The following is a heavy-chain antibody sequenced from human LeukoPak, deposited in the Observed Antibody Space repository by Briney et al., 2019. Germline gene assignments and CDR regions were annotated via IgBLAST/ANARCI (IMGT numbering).Heavy chain of an antibody. Sequence: GRSLRLSCAASGFTFTKFGIHWVRQAPGKGLEKVSFLSYDGSDKYYADSVKGRFTISRDNSKSTLCLLMNTLRAEDTALYHCARGDCSSTSCSFPGFDPWGQGTLVTVSS. CDR3: ARGDCSSTSCSFPGFDP. V-gene: IGHV3-30*03. J-gene: IGHJ5*02. CDR2: LSYDGSDK. CDR1: GFTFTKFG. D-gene: IGHD2-2*01.